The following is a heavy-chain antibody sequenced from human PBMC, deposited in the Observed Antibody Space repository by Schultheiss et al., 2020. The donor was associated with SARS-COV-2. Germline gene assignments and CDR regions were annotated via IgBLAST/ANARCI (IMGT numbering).Heavy chain of an antibody. CDR2: TRNKANSYTT. J-gene: IGHJ4*02. Sequence: GGSLRLSCAASGFTFSDHYMDWVRQAPGKGLEWVGRTRNKANSYTTEYAASVKGRFTISRDDSKNTLYLQMNSLKTEDTAVYYCTTGGNYYDSSGYIDYWGQGTLVTVSS. CDR1: GFTFSDHY. D-gene: IGHD3-22*01. CDR3: TTGGNYYDSSGYIDY. V-gene: IGHV3-72*01.